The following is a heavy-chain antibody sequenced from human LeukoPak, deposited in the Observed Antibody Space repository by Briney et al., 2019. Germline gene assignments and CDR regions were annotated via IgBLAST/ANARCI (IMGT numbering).Heavy chain of an antibody. J-gene: IGHJ5*02. Sequence: ASVKVSCKASGGTFSSYAISWVRQAPGQGLEWMGGIVPIFGTANYAQKFQGRVTITADESTSTAYMELSSLRSEDTAVYYCARAMATISSWFDPWGQGTLVTVSS. D-gene: IGHD5-24*01. CDR1: GGTFSSYA. CDR3: ARAMATISSWFDP. CDR2: IVPIFGTA. V-gene: IGHV1-69*13.